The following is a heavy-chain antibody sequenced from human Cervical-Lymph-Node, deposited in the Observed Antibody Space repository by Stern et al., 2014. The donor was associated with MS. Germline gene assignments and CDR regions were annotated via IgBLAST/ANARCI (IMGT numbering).Heavy chain of an antibody. J-gene: IGHJ6*02. D-gene: IGHD3-3*01. CDR3: ARGQNDFWSNYSSGMDV. CDR1: GYIFTTSY. V-gene: IGHV1-46*01. CDR2: INPSGGST. Sequence: VQLVESGAEVKKPGASVKVSCKASGYIFTTSYMHWVRQAPGQGLEWMGIINPSGGSTSYAQKFQGRVPMTRDTSTSTVYMQLSSLRSEDTAVYYCARGQNDFWSNYSSGMDVWGQGTTVTVSS.